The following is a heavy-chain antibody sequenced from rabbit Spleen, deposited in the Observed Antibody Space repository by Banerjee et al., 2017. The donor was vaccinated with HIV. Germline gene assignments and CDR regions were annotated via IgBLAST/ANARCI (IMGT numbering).Heavy chain of an antibody. D-gene: IGHD4-1*01. Sequence: QSLEESGGDLVKPGASLTLTCTASGFSFNSGYDMCWVRQAPGKGLEWIGYIDPIFGTTAYATWVNDRFTISRHNAQNTLYLQLNSLTAADTATYFCVREVAAKFNLWGQGTLVTVS. V-gene: IGHV1S40*01. CDR1: GFSFNSGYD. CDR2: IDPIFGTT. J-gene: IGHJ4*01. CDR3: VREVAAKFNL.